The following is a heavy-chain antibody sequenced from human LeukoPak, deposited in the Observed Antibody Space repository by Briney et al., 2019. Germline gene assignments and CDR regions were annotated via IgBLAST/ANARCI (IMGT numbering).Heavy chain of an antibody. CDR2: INHSGGT. CDR1: GGSFSGYY. D-gene: IGHD3-22*01. V-gene: IGHV4-34*01. CDR3: ARGRVITMIVVVICDAFDI. Sequence: SETLSLTCAVYGGSFSGYYWSWIRQPPGEGLEWIGEINHSGGTNYNPSLKSRVTISVDTSKNQFSLKLSSVTAADTAVYYCARGRVITMIVVVICDAFDIWGQGTMVTVSS. J-gene: IGHJ3*02.